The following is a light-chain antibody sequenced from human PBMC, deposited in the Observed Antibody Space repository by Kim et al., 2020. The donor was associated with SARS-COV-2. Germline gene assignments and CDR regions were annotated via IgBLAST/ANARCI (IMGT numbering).Light chain of an antibody. Sequence: GQSITISCTGTSSDVGGYNYVSWYQQHPGEVPKLMIYDVTKRPLGVSNRFSGSKSGNTASLTISGLQTEDEADYYCCSFIDTSTYVFGTGTKVTVL. V-gene: IGLV2-14*03. CDR3: CSFIDTSTYV. J-gene: IGLJ1*01. CDR1: SSDVGGYNY. CDR2: DVT.